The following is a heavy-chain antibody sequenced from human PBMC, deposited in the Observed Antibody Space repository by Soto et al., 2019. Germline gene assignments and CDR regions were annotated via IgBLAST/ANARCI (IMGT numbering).Heavy chain of an antibody. CDR2: IYTGGST. Sequence: EVQLVESGGGLIQPGGSLRLSCAASGFTVSSYYMTWVRQAPGQGLEWVLVIYTGGSTYYADSVKGRFTISRDNSKNTRHLQMNSLRAEDTAVYYCARGFNWRDFWGQGTLVTVSS. J-gene: IGHJ4*02. D-gene: IGHD1-20*01. V-gene: IGHV3-53*01. CDR3: ARGFNWRDF. CDR1: GFTVSSYY.